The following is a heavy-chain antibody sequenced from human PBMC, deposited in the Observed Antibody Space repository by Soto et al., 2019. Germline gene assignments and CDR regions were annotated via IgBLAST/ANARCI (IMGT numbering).Heavy chain of an antibody. V-gene: IGHV4-39*01. CDR1: GGSISSISYY. J-gene: IGHJ6*03. CDR3: ARLRNPYDILTGYWAYYYYMDV. D-gene: IGHD3-9*01. Sequence: SETLSLTCTVSGGSISSISYYWGWIRQPPGKGLEWIGSIYYSGSTYYNPSLKSRVTISVDTSKNQFSLKLSSVTAADTAVYYCARLRNPYDILTGYWAYYYYMDVWGKGTTVTVSS. CDR2: IYYSGST.